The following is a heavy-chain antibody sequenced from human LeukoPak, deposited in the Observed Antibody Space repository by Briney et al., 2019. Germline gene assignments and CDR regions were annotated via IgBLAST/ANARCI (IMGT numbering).Heavy chain of an antibody. CDR3: ARDASGYQKGDYYYYMDV. D-gene: IGHD5-12*01. V-gene: IGHV1-8*03. CDR1: GYTFTSYG. J-gene: IGHJ6*03. Sequence: ASVKVSCKASGYTFTSYGVSWVRQAPGQGLEWMGWMNPNSGITAYAQKFQGRVTITRNTSISTAYMELSSLRSEDTAVYYCARDASGYQKGDYYYYMDVWGKGTTVTISS. CDR2: MNPNSGIT.